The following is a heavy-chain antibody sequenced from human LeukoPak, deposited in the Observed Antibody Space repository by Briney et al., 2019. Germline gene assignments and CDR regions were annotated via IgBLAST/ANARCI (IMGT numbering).Heavy chain of an antibody. J-gene: IGHJ3*02. CDR1: GGSISSYY. V-gene: IGHV4-59*08. Sequence: PSETLSLTCTVSGGSISSYYWSWIRQPPGKGLEWIGYIYYSGSTNYNPSLKSRVTISVDTSKNQFSLKLSSVTAADTAVYYCARHSGSYSAHAFDIWGQGTMVTVSS. D-gene: IGHD1-26*01. CDR2: IYYSGST. CDR3: ARHSGSYSAHAFDI.